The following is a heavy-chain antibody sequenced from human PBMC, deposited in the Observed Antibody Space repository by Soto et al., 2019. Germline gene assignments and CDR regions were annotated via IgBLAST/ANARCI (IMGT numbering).Heavy chain of an antibody. Sequence: QVQLQESGPGLVKPSETLSLTCTVSGGSVSSGRYYWRWIRQPPGKGLEWIGNIYYTGSINYRSYLKSRVTMSLDTPKHQSSLQLSSVTAADTTVYFCARSTYHYDLSGHRHPIPFDSWGQGTLVTVSA. J-gene: IGHJ4*02. V-gene: IGHV4-61*01. D-gene: IGHD3-16*01. CDR3: ARSTYHYDLSGHRHPIPFDS. CDR1: GGSVSSGRYY. CDR2: IYYTGSI.